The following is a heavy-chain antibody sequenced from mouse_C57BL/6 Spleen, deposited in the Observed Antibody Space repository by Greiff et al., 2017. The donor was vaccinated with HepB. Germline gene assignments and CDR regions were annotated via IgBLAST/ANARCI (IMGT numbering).Heavy chain of an antibody. CDR2: ISDGGSYT. D-gene: IGHD4-1*01. Sequence: EVQVVESGGGLVKPGGSLKLSCAASGFTFSSYAMSWVRQTPEKRLEWVATISDGGSYTYDPDNVKGRFTISRDNAKNNLYLQMSHLKSEDTAMYYWAREGNWDVFDYWGQGTTLTVSS. V-gene: IGHV5-4*01. CDR1: GFTFSSYA. CDR3: AREGNWDVFDY. J-gene: IGHJ2*01.